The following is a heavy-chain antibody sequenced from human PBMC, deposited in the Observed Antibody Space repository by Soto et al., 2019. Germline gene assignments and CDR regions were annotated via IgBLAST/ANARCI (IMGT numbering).Heavy chain of an antibody. Sequence: SETLSLTCAVSGGSISSSNWWSWVRQPPGKGLEWIGEIYHSGSTNYNPSLKSRVTISVDKSKNQFSLKLSSVTAADTAVYYCASLEALWELHPNSANYYYYGMDVWGQGTTVTVSS. CDR2: IYHSGST. CDR1: GGSISSSNW. V-gene: IGHV4-4*02. J-gene: IGHJ6*02. CDR3: ASLEALWELHPNSANYYYYGMDV. D-gene: IGHD1-26*01.